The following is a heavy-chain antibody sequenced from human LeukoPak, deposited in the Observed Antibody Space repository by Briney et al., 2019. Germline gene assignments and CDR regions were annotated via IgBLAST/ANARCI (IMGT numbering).Heavy chain of an antibody. Sequence: GGSLRLSCSASGFTFSSYALHWVRQAPGKGLEWVAVTFVDGSKSYYADSVKGRFTISRDNSKNTLYLQMNTLRAEDTAFYYCAKDLGDTSSAPDYWGQGTLVTVSS. CDR3: AKDLGDTSSAPDY. CDR1: GFTFSSYA. J-gene: IGHJ4*02. V-gene: IGHV3-33*06. CDR2: TFVDGSKS. D-gene: IGHD6-6*01.